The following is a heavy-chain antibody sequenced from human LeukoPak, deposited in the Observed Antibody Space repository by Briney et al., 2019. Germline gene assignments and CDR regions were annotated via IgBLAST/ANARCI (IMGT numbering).Heavy chain of an antibody. CDR3: ARDLFVVTRRDAFDI. V-gene: IGHV4-61*09. Sequence: SQTLSLTCTVSGGSITSDTYYWHWIRQPAGKGLEWIGHISNTGSTNYNPSLKSRVTISIDTSKNQFSLKLSSETAADTAVYYCARDLFVVTRRDAFDIWGQGTMVSVSS. CDR2: ISNTGST. J-gene: IGHJ3*02. CDR1: GGSITSDTYY. D-gene: IGHD4-23*01.